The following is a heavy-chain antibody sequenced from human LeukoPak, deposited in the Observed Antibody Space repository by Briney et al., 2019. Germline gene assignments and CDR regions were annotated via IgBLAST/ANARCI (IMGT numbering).Heavy chain of an antibody. J-gene: IGHJ4*02. CDR3: ASSSAGWNYELDY. CDR2: INPNSGGT. V-gene: IGHV1-2*02. CDR1: GYTFTGYY. Sequence: ASAKVSCKASGYTFTGYYMHWVRQAPGQGLGWMGWINPNSGGTNYAQKFQGRVTMTRDTSISTAYMELSRLRSDDTAVYYCASSSAGWNYELDYWGQGTLVTVSS. D-gene: IGHD1-7*01.